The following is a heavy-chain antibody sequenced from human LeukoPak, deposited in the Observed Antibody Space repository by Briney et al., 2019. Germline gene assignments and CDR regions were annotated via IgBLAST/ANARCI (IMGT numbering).Heavy chain of an antibody. V-gene: IGHV3-30-3*01. CDR3: ARDHRSRYYYYGMDV. Sequence: PGGSLRLSCAASGFTFSSYAMHWVRQAPGKGLEWVAVISYDGSNKYYADSVKGRFTISRDNSKNTLYLQMNSLRAEDTAVYYCARDHRSRYYYYGMDVWGQGTTVTVSS. D-gene: IGHD2-15*01. J-gene: IGHJ6*02. CDR2: ISYDGSNK. CDR1: GFTFSSYA.